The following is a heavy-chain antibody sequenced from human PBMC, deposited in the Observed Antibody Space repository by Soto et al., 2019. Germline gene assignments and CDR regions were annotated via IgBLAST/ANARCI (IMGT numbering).Heavy chain of an antibody. Sequence: ASVKVSCKASGYTFTGYYMHWVRQAPGQGLEWMGWINPNSGGTNYAQKFQERVTITRDKSTSTAYMELSSLRSEDTAVYYCAAPYDYYYDSSALYAFDIWGQGTMVTVSS. CDR1: GYTFTGYY. D-gene: IGHD3-22*01. V-gene: IGHV1-2*02. J-gene: IGHJ3*02. CDR2: INPNSGGT. CDR3: AAPYDYYYDSSALYAFDI.